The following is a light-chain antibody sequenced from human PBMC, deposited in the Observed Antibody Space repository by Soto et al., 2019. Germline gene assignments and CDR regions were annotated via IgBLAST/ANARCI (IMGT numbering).Light chain of an antibody. CDR3: QVWDSNTVI. J-gene: IGLJ2*01. Sequence: SYELTQPLSVSVALGQTARITCGGNNIGSKDVHWYQQKSGQAPFLVIFRDSNRPSGIPERFSGSNSGNTATLTISRAQAGDEADYYCQVWDSNTVIFGGGTKVTVL. V-gene: IGLV3-9*01. CDR1: NIGSKD. CDR2: RDS.